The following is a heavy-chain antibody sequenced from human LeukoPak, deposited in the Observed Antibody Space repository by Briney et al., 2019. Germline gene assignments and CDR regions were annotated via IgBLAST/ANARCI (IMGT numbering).Heavy chain of an antibody. CDR1: GYTFTNYY. J-gene: IGHJ6*02. CDR2: INASGGGT. D-gene: IGHD4-17*01. Sequence: ASVKVSCKASGYTFTNYYMQWVRQAPGQGLEWMGIINASGGGTRYAQKSQGRVTMTRDTSTNTVYMEMSSLRSEDTAVYYCARDPDYGDYGRGDYYYGMDVWGQGTTVIVSS. V-gene: IGHV1-46*01. CDR3: ARDPDYGDYGRGDYYYGMDV.